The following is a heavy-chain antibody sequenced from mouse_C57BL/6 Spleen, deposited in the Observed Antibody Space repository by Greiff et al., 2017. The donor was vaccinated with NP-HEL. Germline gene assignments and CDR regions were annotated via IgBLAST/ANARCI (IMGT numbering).Heavy chain of an antibody. Sequence: QVQLQQPGAELVRPGTSVKLSCKASGYTFTSYWMPWVKQRPGQGLEWIGVIDPSDSYTNYNQKFKGKATLTVDTSSSTAYMQLSSLTSEDSAVYYCAQTAQAYNFDYWGQGTTLTVSS. V-gene: IGHV1-59*01. D-gene: IGHD3-2*02. CDR1: GYTFTSYW. CDR3: AQTAQAYNFDY. CDR2: IDPSDSYT. J-gene: IGHJ2*01.